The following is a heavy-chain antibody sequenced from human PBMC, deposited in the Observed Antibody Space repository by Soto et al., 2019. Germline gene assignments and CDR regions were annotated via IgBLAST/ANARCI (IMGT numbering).Heavy chain of an antibody. CDR3: ARGRNSGYGNGGNWFDP. J-gene: IGHJ5*02. CDR2: INHSGST. CDR1: GGSFSGYY. V-gene: IGHV4-34*01. Sequence: QVQLQQWGAGLLKPSETLSLTCAVYGGSFSGYYWSWIRQPPGKGLEWIGEINHSGSTNYNPSLKSRVTISVDTSKNQFSLKLSYVTAADTAVYYCARGRNSGYGNGGNWFDPWGQGTLVTVSS. D-gene: IGHD5-12*01.